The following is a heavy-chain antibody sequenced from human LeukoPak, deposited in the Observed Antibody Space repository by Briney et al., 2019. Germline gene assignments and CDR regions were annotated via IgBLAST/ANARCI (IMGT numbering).Heavy chain of an antibody. J-gene: IGHJ4*02. CDR1: GGSINSGTYY. D-gene: IGHD1-14*01. V-gene: IGHV4-39*01. Sequence: SETLSLTCTVSGGSINSGTYYWGWIRQPPGKGLEWIASMYHDGGTSYNPSLESRVTISIDTSTNQFSLKLSSVTAADTAVYYCASDHKSITMRKGQYFDYWGQGVLVTVSS. CDR2: MYHDGGT. CDR3: ASDHKSITMRKGQYFDY.